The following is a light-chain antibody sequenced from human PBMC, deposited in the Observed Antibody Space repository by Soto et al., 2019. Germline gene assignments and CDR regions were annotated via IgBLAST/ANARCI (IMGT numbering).Light chain of an antibody. J-gene: IGKJ4*01. CDR1: QSLLHSNGYSY. CDR2: LGS. V-gene: IGKV2-28*01. Sequence: DIVMTQSPLSLPVTPGEPASISCRSSQSLLHSNGYSYLDWYLQKPGQSPQLLIYLGSHRASGVPDRFSGSGSGTDFTLKISRLEAEDVGVYYCMQALHTPLTFGGGTKVDIK. CDR3: MQALHTPLT.